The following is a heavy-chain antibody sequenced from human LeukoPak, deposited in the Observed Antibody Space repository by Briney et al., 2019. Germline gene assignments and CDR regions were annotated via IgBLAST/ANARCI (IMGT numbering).Heavy chain of an antibody. V-gene: IGHV4-39*01. CDR3: ATVDNWNDGGFDY. Sequence: SETLSLTCTVSGGSISTSNYYWAWIRQPPGKGLEWLASIYYSGNTYYNPSLKSRVTISVDTSKNQFPLELNSVTAADTSVYYCATVDNWNDGGFDYWGQGTLVTVSS. D-gene: IGHD1-1*01. CDR1: GGSISTSNYY. J-gene: IGHJ4*02. CDR2: IYYSGNT.